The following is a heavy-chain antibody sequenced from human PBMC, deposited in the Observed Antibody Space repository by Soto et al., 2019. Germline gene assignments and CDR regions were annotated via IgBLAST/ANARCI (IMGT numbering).Heavy chain of an antibody. J-gene: IGHJ6*02. CDR1: GYTFTSYY. Sequence: ASVKVSYKASGYTFTSYYMHWVRQAPGQGLEWMGIINPSGGSTSYAQKFQGRVTMTRDTSTSTVYMELSSLRSVDTAVYYCAREDRDRETGLVPAAIDGMDVWG. CDR2: INPSGGST. V-gene: IGHV1-46*01. D-gene: IGHD2-2*01. CDR3: AREDRDRETGLVPAAIDGMDV.